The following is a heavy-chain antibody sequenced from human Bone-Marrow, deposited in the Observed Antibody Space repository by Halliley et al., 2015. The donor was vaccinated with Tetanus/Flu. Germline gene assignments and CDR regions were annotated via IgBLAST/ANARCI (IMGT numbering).Heavy chain of an antibody. CDR3: ARSQAFHIVAGLDY. CDR1: GESFSGHY. J-gene: IGHJ4*02. Sequence: TLSLTCAVCGESFSGHYWIWIRQSPGKGLEWIGEIDHNGIANYNPSLKSRLMMSVDTTRKRFSLELRSVTAADTAIYYCARSQAFHIVAGLDYWGQGTRVSVAS. V-gene: IGHV4-34*10. D-gene: IGHD6-19*01. CDR2: IDHNGIA.